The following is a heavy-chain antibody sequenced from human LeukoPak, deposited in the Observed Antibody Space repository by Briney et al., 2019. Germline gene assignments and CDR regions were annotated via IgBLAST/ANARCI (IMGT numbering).Heavy chain of an antibody. D-gene: IGHD2-21*01. CDR3: AREVVLSAISVFDF. Sequence: GGSLRLSCAASGFTFSRYWMHWVRQAPGKGLVWVSRINSDGSSTIYADSVKGRFTISRDNAENAVYLQMNSLRDEDTAVYYCAREVVLSAISVFDFWGQGTLVTVSS. V-gene: IGHV3-74*01. CDR2: INSDGSST. J-gene: IGHJ4*02. CDR1: GFTFSRYW.